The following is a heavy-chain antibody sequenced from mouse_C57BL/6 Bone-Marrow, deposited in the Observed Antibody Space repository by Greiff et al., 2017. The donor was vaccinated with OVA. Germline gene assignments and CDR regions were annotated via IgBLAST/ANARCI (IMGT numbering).Heavy chain of an antibody. CDR3: ARENYYCYCYF. CDR2: IIYDGSN. CDR1: GYSITSGSY. J-gene: IGHJ1*03. Sequence: VQLQQSGPGLVKPSQSLSLTCSVPGYSITSGSYWNWIRQFPGNILEWMGYIIYDGSNNYNPSLNNRNSITRDTSKNQFFLKLNSVTTEDTSTNYCARENYYCYCYFWGTGTTVTVTS. V-gene: IGHV3-6*01.